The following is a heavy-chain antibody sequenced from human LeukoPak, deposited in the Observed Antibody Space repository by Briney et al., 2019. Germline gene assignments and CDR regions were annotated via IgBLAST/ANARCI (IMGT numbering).Heavy chain of an antibody. CDR2: ISSSSSYI. V-gene: IGHV3-21*01. J-gene: IGHJ3*02. CDR1: GFTFGSYA. Sequence: GGSLRLSCEASGFTFGSYAMSWVRQAPGKGLGWVSSISSSSSYIYYADSVKGRFTISRDNAKNSLYLQMNSLRAEDTAVYYCAREAFDIWGQGTMVTVSS. CDR3: AREAFDI.